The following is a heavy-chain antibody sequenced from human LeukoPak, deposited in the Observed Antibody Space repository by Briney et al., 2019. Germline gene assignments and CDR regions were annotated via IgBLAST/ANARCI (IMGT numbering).Heavy chain of an antibody. V-gene: IGHV3-7*01. D-gene: IGHD4-17*01. CDR3: ARDQGTTVTSHAFDI. J-gene: IGHJ3*02. CDR1: GFTFSTYW. Sequence: GGSLRLSCATSGFTFSTYWMTWVRRAPGKGLEWVANIKQDGSEKYYVDSVKGRFTISRDNTKNSLYLQMNSLRAEDTAVCSCARDQGTTVTSHAFDIWGQGTMVTVSS. CDR2: IKQDGSEK.